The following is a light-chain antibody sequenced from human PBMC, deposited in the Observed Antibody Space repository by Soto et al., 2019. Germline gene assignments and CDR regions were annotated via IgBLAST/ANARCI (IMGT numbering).Light chain of an antibody. CDR1: QGISNY. V-gene: IGKV1-27*01. J-gene: IGKJ4*01. Sequence: DIHITHSPASLAASVGDRVTLTCRASQGISNYLAWYQQRPGKVPKLLIYAASTLQSGVPSRFSGSGSGADFTLTISSLQPEDVATYYCQEYNNAPLAFGGGTKVDIK. CDR2: AAS. CDR3: QEYNNAPLA.